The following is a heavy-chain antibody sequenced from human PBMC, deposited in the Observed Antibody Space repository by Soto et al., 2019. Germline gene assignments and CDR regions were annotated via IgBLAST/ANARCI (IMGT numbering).Heavy chain of an antibody. CDR1: GFTFSSYE. Sequence: EVQLVESGGGLVQPGGSLRLSCAASGFTFSSYEMNWVRQAPGTGLEWVSYISSSGSTIYYADSVKGRFTISRDNAKNSLYLQMNSLRAEDTAVYYCARELWFGELLPFNWFDPWGQGTLVTVSS. V-gene: IGHV3-48*03. J-gene: IGHJ5*02. CDR2: ISSSGSTI. CDR3: ARELWFGELLPFNWFDP. D-gene: IGHD3-10*01.